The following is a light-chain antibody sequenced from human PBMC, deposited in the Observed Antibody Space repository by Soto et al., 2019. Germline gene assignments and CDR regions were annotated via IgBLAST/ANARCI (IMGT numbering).Light chain of an antibody. Sequence: DIQMTQSPSSLSASVGDRVTITCRASQSINRFLNWYQQKPGKAPKLLIYAASSLQSGVPSRFSGSGSGTDFTLTISSLQPGDFATYYCQQSYSPPPVTFGQGTRLEIK. CDR1: QSINRF. CDR3: QQSYSPPPVT. CDR2: AAS. J-gene: IGKJ5*01. V-gene: IGKV1-39*01.